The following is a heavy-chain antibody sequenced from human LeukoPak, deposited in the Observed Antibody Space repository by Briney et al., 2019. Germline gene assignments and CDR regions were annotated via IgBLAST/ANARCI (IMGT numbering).Heavy chain of an antibody. Sequence: AGRSLRLSCAASGFTFSSYGMHWVRQAPGKGLEWVAVIWYDGSNKYYADSVKGRFTISRDNSKNTLYLQMNSLRAEDTAVYYCARGSGSYLDAFDIWGQGTMVTVSS. CDR1: GFTFSSYG. V-gene: IGHV3-33*01. CDR3: ARGSGSYLDAFDI. D-gene: IGHD1-26*01. CDR2: IWYDGSNK. J-gene: IGHJ3*02.